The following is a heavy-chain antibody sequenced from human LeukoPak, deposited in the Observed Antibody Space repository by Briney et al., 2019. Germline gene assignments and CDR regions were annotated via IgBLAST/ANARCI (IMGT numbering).Heavy chain of an antibody. CDR3: ARTPGVTLPRDAFDI. Sequence: SETLSLTCAVSGGSISSSNWWSWVRQPPGKGLEWIGEIYHSGSTNYNPSLKSRVTISVDKSKNQFSLKLSSVTAADTAVYYCARTPGVTLPRDAFDIWGQGTMVTVSS. V-gene: IGHV4-4*02. J-gene: IGHJ3*02. CDR1: GGSISSSNW. CDR2: IYHSGST. D-gene: IGHD2-21*02.